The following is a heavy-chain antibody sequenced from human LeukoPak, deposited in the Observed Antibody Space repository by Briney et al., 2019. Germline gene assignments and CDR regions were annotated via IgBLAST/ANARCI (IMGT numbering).Heavy chain of an antibody. Sequence: GGSLRLSCAASGFTFSNCWMHWVRQAPGKGLVWVSRINSDGSSTSYADSVKGRFTISRDNAKNTLYLQMNSLRAEDTAVYYCARASYYYDSSGYSWGQGTLVTVSS. CDR2: INSDGSST. CDR3: ARASYYYDSSGYS. J-gene: IGHJ5*02. V-gene: IGHV3-74*01. D-gene: IGHD3-22*01. CDR1: GFTFSNCW.